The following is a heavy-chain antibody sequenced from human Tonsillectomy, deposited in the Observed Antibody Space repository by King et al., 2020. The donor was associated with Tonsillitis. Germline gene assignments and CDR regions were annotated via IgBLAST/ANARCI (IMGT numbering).Heavy chain of an antibody. V-gene: IGHV5-51*01. J-gene: IGHJ4*02. CDR3: ARLEGDTYSGVDY. CDR2: IYPSDSDT. D-gene: IGHD2-21*01. CDR1: GYSFSTYW. Sequence: QLVQSGAEVKKPGESLKISCKGSGYSFSTYWIGWVRQMPGKGLEWMGIIYPSDSDTRYSPSFQGQVTISADKSISTAYLQRSSLKASDTAMYYCARLEGDTYSGVDYWGQGTLVTVSS.